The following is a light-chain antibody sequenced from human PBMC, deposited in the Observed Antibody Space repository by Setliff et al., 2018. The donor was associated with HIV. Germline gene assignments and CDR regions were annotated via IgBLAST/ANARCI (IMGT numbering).Light chain of an antibody. CDR2: DVS. Sequence: QSVLTQPASLSGSPGQSITIPCTGNSTDSGDYNFISWFQQHPGQAPKLLVYDVSDRPSGISDRFSGSKSGNTASLTISGLRSEDEADYYCATWDVNLSADVTFAGGTKVTVL. V-gene: IGLV2-14*01. CDR3: ATWDVNLSADVT. J-gene: IGLJ2*01. CDR1: STDSGDYNF.